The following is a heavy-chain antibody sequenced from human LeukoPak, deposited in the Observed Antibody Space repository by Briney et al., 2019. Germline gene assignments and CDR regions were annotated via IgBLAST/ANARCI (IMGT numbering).Heavy chain of an antibody. CDR2: ISPADSDT. CDR1: GYNFATYW. Sequence: GESLKISCLVSGYNFATYWIGWVRQMPGKSLEWMGIISPADSDTRYSPSFQGQDTISADKSINTAYLQWSSLRASDTAIYYCARQAALAGPVIDSWGQGTLVTVSS. V-gene: IGHV5-51*01. D-gene: IGHD6-19*01. J-gene: IGHJ4*02. CDR3: ARQAALAGPVIDS.